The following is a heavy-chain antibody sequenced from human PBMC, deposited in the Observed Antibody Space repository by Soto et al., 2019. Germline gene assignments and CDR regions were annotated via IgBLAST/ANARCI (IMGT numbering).Heavy chain of an antibody. CDR2: IYHSGST. CDR1: GGSISSGGYS. Sequence: SWSLDLTCAVSGGSISSGGYSWSWIRQPPGKGLEWIGYIYHSGSTYYNPSLKSRVTISVDRSKNQFSLKLSSVTAADTAVYYCASWYSSSWYSSFDYWGQGTLVTVSS. V-gene: IGHV4-30-2*01. CDR3: ASWYSSSWYSSFDY. J-gene: IGHJ4*02. D-gene: IGHD6-13*01.